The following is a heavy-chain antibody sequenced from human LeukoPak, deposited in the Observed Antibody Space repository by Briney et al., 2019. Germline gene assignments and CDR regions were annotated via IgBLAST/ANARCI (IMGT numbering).Heavy chain of an antibody. CDR2: INPSGGIP. CDR3: ARRGSCFGSSCSLDY. CDR1: GYTFTNYY. J-gene: IGHJ4*02. V-gene: IGHV1-46*01. Sequence: ASVKASCKASGYTFTNYYIHWVRQAPGQGLEWMGIINPSGGIPSYAPNFQGRVTMSRDTSTNTVYMELSSLTSEDTAVYYCARRGSCFGSSCSLDYWGQGTLVTVSS. D-gene: IGHD6-13*01.